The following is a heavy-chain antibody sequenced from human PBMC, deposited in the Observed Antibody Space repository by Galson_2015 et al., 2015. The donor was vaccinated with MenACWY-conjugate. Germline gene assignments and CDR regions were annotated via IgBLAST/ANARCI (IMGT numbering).Heavy chain of an antibody. Sequence: SLRLSCAASGFTFNNYWMHWVRQPPGKGLEWISYIKADGSFSNYADSVKGRFTISTDNAKNMVYLQMDGLGDEDTAVYFCARDNNWSFDSWGQGNRVTVSS. J-gene: IGHJ4*02. CDR3: ARDNNWSFDS. D-gene: IGHD1-1*01. CDR2: IKADGSFS. CDR1: GFTFNNYW. V-gene: IGHV3-74*01.